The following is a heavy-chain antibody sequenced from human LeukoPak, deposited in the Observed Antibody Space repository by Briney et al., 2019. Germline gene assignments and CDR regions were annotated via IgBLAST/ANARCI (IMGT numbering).Heavy chain of an antibody. CDR1: GFTVSSNY. CDR3: ARVSSYDSSGYYATGPDDAFDI. J-gene: IGHJ3*02. Sequence: GGSLRLSCAASGFTVSSNYMSWVRQAPGKGLEWVSVIYSSGSTYYADSVKGRFTISRDNAKNSLYLQMNSLRAEDTAVYYCARVSSYDSSGYYATGPDDAFDIWGQGTMVTVSS. CDR2: IYSSGST. D-gene: IGHD3-22*01. V-gene: IGHV3-53*01.